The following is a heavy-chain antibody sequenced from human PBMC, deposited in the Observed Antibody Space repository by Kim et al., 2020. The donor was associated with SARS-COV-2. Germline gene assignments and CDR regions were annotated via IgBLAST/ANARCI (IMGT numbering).Heavy chain of an antibody. V-gene: IGHV3-23*01. D-gene: IGHD4-17*01. Sequence: YADSVKGRFTISRDNSKNTLYLQMNSLRAEDTAVYYCAKDRTFYARNDDYWGQGTLVTVSS. CDR3: AKDRTFYARNDDY. J-gene: IGHJ4*02.